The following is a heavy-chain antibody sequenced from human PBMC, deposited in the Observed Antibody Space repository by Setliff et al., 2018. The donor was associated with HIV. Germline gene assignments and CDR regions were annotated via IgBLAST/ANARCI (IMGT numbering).Heavy chain of an antibody. CDR1: GFTVSTYY. CDR3: ARLRLYNSALDY. J-gene: IGHJ4*02. D-gene: IGHD3-10*01. Sequence: GGSLRLSCAASGFTVSTYYMSWVRQAPGKGLEWVSTIYSDGSTYHADPVNGRFTLSRDISENALYLQIDSLRPEDTAVYYCARLRLYNSALDYWGQGTLVTVSS. V-gene: IGHV3-66*02. CDR2: IYSDGST.